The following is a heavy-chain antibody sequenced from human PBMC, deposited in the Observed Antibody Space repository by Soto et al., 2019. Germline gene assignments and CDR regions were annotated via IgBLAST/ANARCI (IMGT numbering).Heavy chain of an antibody. D-gene: IGHD6-13*01. CDR2: IYYSGST. CDR1: GGSISSYY. CDR3: ARDAHSSSWYPGGGWFDT. J-gene: IGHJ5*02. V-gene: IGHV4-59*01. Sequence: SETLSLTCTVSGGSISSYYWSWIRQPPGKGLEWIGYIYYSGSTNYNPSLKSRVTISVDTSKNQFSLKLSSVTAADTAVYYCARDAHSSSWYPGGGWFDTGGQGTLVTVSS.